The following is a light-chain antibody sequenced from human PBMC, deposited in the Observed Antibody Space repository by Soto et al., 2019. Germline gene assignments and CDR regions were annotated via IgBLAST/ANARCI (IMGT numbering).Light chain of an antibody. CDR1: SSDVGGNNF. CDR2: EVN. J-gene: IGLJ3*02. V-gene: IGLV2-8*01. CDR3: TSFAGSSVV. Sequence: QSALTQPPSASGSPGQSVTISCTGTSSDVGGNNFVSWYQQHPGKAPKALIYEVNKRPSGVPDRFSGSKSGNTASLTVSGLQAEDEADYSWTSFAGSSVVFGGGTKVTVL.